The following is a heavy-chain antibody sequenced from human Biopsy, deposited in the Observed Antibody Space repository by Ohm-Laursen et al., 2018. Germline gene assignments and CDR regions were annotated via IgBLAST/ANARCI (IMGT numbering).Heavy chain of an antibody. J-gene: IGHJ2*01. V-gene: IGHV4-31*02. D-gene: IGHD3-9*01. Sequence: PSETLSLTCSVSGASVKTSGYFWAWIRQRPGKGPEWIGHISYNERTHYNPSLTIRLAISFDTSNNRISLQLRSVSVADTAVYYCVREPKTGTAEAWYFDLWGRGSPVTVPS. CDR1: GASVKTSGYF. CDR3: VREPKTGTAEAWYFDL. CDR2: ISYNERT.